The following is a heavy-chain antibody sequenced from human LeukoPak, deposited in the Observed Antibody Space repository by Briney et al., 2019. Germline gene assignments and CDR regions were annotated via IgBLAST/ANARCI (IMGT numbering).Heavy chain of an antibody. CDR1: GFTFSSYW. J-gene: IGHJ4*02. CDR2: IKQDGSEK. V-gene: IGHV3-7*01. D-gene: IGHD1-7*01. CDR3: ARTSRTKLRPPLFDY. Sequence: PGGSLRLSCAASGFTFSSYWMSWVRQAPGKGLEWVANIKQDGSEKYYVDSVKGRFTISRDNAKNSLYLQMNSLRAEDTAVYYCARTSRTKLRPPLFDYWGQGTLVTVSS.